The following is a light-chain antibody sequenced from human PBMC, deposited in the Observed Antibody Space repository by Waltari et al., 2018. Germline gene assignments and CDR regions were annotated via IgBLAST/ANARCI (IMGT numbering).Light chain of an antibody. CDR1: QSVSSSY. V-gene: IGKV3-20*01. J-gene: IGKJ2*01. CDR3: QQYGSSPYT. CDR2: GAS. Sequence: EIVLTQSPGTLSLSPGARATLSCRASQSVSSSYLSWYQQKPGQAPRLHIHGASSRATGIPDRFSGSGSGTDVTLTISRLEPEDFAVYYCQQYGSSPYTFGQGTKLEIK.